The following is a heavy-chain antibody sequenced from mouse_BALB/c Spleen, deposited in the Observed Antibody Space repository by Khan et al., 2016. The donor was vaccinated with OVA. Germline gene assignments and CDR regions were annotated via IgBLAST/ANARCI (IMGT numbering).Heavy chain of an antibody. Sequence: QVQLQQPGAELVKPGASVKLSCKASGYTFTNYWVHWVKQSPGQGLEWIGEIYPGAGRSTYTEKFKTKSTLTVDRSSSPAYMQLSSQTSEDSAGYYCARNACIDNYVDYWGRGTTLTVCS. V-gene: IGHV1S81*02. CDR3: ARNACIDNYVDY. CDR2: IYPGAGRS. D-gene: IGHD6-1*01. CDR1: GYTFTNYW. J-gene: IGHJ2*01.